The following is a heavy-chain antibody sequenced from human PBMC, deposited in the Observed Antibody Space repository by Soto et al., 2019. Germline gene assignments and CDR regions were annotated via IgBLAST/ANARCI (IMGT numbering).Heavy chain of an antibody. J-gene: IGHJ1*01. CDR2: IYSGGST. CDR3: ARDRNYYDSSGSFQH. D-gene: IGHD3-22*01. CDR1: GFTVSSNY. Sequence: GGSLRLSCAASGFTVSSNYMSWVRQAPGKGLEWVSVIYSGGSTYYADSVKGRFTISRDNSKNTLYLQMNSLRAEDTAVYYCARDRNYYDSSGSFQHWGQGTLVTVSS. V-gene: IGHV3-66*01.